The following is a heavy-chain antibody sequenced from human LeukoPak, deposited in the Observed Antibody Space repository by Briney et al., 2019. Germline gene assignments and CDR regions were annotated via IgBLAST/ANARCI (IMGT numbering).Heavy chain of an antibody. CDR3: ARHITGEYYFDY. CDR1: GGSISSSSYY. J-gene: IGHJ4*02. D-gene: IGHD3-10*01. CDR2: IYYSGST. V-gene: IGHV4-39*01. Sequence: PPETLSLTCTVSGGSISSSSYYWGWIRQPPGKGLEWIGSIYYSGSTYYNPSLKSRVTISVDTSKNQFSLKLSSVTAADTAVYYCARHITGEYYFDYWGQGTLVTVSS.